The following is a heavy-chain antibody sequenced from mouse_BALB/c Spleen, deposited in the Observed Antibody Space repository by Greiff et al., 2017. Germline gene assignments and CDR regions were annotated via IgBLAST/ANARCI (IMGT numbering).Heavy chain of an antibody. V-gene: IGHV1-14*01. D-gene: IGHD2-4*01. CDR1: GYTFTSYV. CDR2: INPYNDGT. J-gene: IGHJ3*01. Sequence: VQLQQSGPELVKPGASVKMSCKASGYTFTSYVMHWVKQKPGQGLEWIGYINPYNDGTKYNEKFKGKATLTSDKSSSTAYMELSSLTSEDSAVYYCAIYYDYDDAAWFAYWGQGTLVTVSA. CDR3: AIYYDYDDAAWFAY.